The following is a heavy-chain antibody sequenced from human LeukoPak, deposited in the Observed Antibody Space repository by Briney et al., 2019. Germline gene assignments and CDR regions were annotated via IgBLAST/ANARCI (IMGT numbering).Heavy chain of an antibody. CDR1: GFTFSRYT. D-gene: IGHD3-10*01. CDR2: ISYDGINT. V-gene: IGHV3-30-3*01. J-gene: IGHJ4*02. CDR3: ASDPAPPYSYASGSFSRHDY. Sequence: PGGSLRLSCAASGFTFSRYTMHWVRQAPGKRLEWVAVISYDGINTYYADSVKGRFTISRDNSKNTLYLQLNSLRVDDTAVFYCASDPAPPYSYASGSFSRHDYWGQGTLATVSS.